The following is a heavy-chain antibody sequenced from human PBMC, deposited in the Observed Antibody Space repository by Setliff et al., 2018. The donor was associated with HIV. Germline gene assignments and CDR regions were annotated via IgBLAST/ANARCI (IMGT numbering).Heavy chain of an antibody. D-gene: IGHD3-16*02. CDR1: GYSISSGYY. Sequence: SETLSLTCAVSGYSISSGYYWGWIRQHPGKGLEWIGSTHHSGSTYYNQSLNSRVTISVDTSKKQLSLKLRSVTAADTAVYYCARRSNVCGGYRFDYWGQGTLVTVSS. CDR3: ARRSNVCGGYRFDY. V-gene: IGHV4-38-2*01. J-gene: IGHJ4*02. CDR2: THHSGST.